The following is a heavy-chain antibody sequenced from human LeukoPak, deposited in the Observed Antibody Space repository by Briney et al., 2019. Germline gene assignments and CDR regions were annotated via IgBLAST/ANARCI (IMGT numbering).Heavy chain of an antibody. V-gene: IGHV4-39*01. CDR1: GGSISSSSYN. CDR3: ARGSLRYFDPWFDP. CDR2: VYYSGST. D-gene: IGHD3-9*01. Sequence: SETLSLTCTVSGGSISSSSYNWGWIRQPPGKGLEWIGSVYYSGSTYYNPSLKSRVTMSVDTSKNQFSLKLSSVTAADTAVYYCARGSLRYFDPWFDPWGQGTLVTVSS. J-gene: IGHJ5*02.